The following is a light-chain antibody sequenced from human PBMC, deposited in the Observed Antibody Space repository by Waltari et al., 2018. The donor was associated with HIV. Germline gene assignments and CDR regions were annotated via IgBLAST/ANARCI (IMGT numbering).Light chain of an antibody. CDR3: QQTYNTPFT. V-gene: IGKV1-39*01. Sequence: DIQMTQSPSSLSASAGDTVNITCRASQSIRNELVWYQLKPRKAPKLLIYSASGLQSGVASRFSGTGSGTDFTLSISSVQPEDFATYFCQQTYNTPFTFGGGTMVEIK. CDR2: SAS. CDR1: QSIRNE. J-gene: IGKJ4*01.